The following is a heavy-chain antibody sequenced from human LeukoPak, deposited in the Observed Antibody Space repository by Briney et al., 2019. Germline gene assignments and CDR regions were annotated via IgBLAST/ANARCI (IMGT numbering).Heavy chain of an antibody. CDR3: ARDGGSWYAPNDY. Sequence: AGGSLRLSCAASGFTFSSYSMNWVRQAPGKGLEWVSSISSSSSYIYYADSVKGRFTISRDNAKNSLYLQMNSLRAEDTAVYYCARDGGSWYAPNDYWGQGTLVTVSS. CDR2: ISSSSSYI. CDR1: GFTFSSYS. J-gene: IGHJ4*02. V-gene: IGHV3-21*01. D-gene: IGHD6-13*01.